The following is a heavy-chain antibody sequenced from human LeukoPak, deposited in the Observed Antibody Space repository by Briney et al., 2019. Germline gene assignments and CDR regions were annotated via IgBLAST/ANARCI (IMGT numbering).Heavy chain of an antibody. CDR2: IYYTGGT. CDR1: GGSIGSDY. J-gene: IGHJ3*02. D-gene: IGHD3-16*02. V-gene: IGHV4-59*01. Sequence: SETLSLTCTVSGGSIGSDYWTWIRQPPGKGLGYIGYIYYTGGTNYNPSLKSRVTISVDTSKNQFSLKLSSVTAADTAVYYCARGDYIWGSYRYTNAFDIWGQGTMVTVSS. CDR3: ARGDYIWGSYRYTNAFDI.